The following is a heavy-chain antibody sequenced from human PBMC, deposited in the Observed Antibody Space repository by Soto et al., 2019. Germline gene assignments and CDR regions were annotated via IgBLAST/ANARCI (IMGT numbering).Heavy chain of an antibody. CDR2: INPSGGST. J-gene: IGHJ6*02. Sequence: ASVKVSCKASGYTFTSYYMHWVRQAPGQGLEWMGIINPSGGSTSYAQKFQGRVTMTRDTSTSTVYMELSSLRSEDTAVYYCAITNRPNYYYYGMYVWGQGTTVTVS. CDR1: GYTFTSYY. V-gene: IGHV1-46*03. D-gene: IGHD4-4*01. CDR3: AITNRPNYYYYGMYV.